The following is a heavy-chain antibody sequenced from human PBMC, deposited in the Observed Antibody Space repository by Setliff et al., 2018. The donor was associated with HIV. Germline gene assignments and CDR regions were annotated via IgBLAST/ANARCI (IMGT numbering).Heavy chain of an antibody. CDR1: GYSISSGYY. D-gene: IGHD1-26*01. J-gene: IGHJ4*02. CDR3: ARGGSGSPFDY. Sequence: PSETLSLTCAVSGYSISSGYYWSWIRQPAGKGLEWIGRIYTSGSTNYNPSLKSRVTISVDTSKNQFSLKLSSVTAADTAVYYCARGGSGSPFDYWGQGTLVTVS. V-gene: IGHV4-61*02. CDR2: IYTSGST.